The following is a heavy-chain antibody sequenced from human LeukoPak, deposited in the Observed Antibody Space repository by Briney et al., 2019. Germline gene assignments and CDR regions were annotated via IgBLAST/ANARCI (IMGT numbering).Heavy chain of an antibody. V-gene: IGHV3-74*01. CDR2: INSDGSST. CDR3: ARDRPPYYDSSGRHNYFDY. Sequence: GGSLRLSCAASGFTFSSYWMHWVRQAPGKGLVWVSRINSDGSSTSYADSVKGRFTISRDNAKNSLYLQMNSLRAEDTAVYYCARDRPPYYDSSGRHNYFDYWGQGTLVTVSS. D-gene: IGHD3-22*01. CDR1: GFTFSSYW. J-gene: IGHJ4*02.